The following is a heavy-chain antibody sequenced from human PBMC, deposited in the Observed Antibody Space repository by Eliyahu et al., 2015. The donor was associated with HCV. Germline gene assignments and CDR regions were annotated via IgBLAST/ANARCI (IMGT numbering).Heavy chain of an antibody. V-gene: IGHV4-39*07. J-gene: IGHJ4*02. D-gene: IGHD4-11*01. CDR1: AGXVTTGSYF. CDR2: IYYSGST. CDR3: ARTTVASSYFDY. Sequence: QLQLQESGPGLVKPTETLSLTCSVSAGXVTTGSYFWAWIRQPPGKGLEWIANIYYSGSTSYNPSLRSRVSISIDTSKNQFSLKVNSVTAADTAIYYCARTTVASSYFDYWGRGILVAVSS.